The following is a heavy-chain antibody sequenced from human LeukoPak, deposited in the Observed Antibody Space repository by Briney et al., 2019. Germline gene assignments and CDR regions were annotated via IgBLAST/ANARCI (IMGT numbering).Heavy chain of an antibody. CDR3: ARVPAAAGYYYYYGMDV. V-gene: IGHV3-53*01. CDR2: IYSGGST. Sequence: GGSLRLSCAASGFTVSSNYMSWVRQAPGKGLEWVSVIYSGGSTYYADSVKGRFTISRDNSKNTLYLQMNSLRAEDTAVYYCARVPAAAGYYYYYGMDVWGQGTTVTVSS. D-gene: IGHD6-13*01. J-gene: IGHJ6*02. CDR1: GFTVSSNY.